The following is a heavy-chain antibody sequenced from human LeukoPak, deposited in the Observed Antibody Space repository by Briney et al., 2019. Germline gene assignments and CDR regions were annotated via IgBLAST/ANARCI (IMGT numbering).Heavy chain of an antibody. CDR3: ARVHFEPTH. V-gene: IGHV3-11*04. J-gene: IGHJ1*01. CDR2: ITSSGSNT. Sequence: GGSLRLSCAASGFTFSDYYMSWIRQAPGKGLEWVSYITSSGSNTYYADSVKGRFTMSRDNAKNSLYLQINSLRAENSAVYYSARVHFEPTHWGQGTLVTVSS. D-gene: IGHD1-14*01. CDR1: GFTFSDYY.